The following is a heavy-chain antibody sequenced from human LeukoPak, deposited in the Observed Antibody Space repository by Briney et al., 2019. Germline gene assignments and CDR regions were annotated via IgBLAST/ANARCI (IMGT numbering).Heavy chain of an antibody. CDR3: ARDGEYCSGGSCYDYYYYYGMDV. V-gene: IGHV1-18*04. D-gene: IGHD2-15*01. CDR1: GYTFTSYS. CDR2: ISAYNGNT. Sequence: ASVKVSCKASGYTFTSYSISWVRQAPGQGLEWMGWISAYNGNTNYAQKLQGRVTMTTDTSTSTAYMELRSLRSDDTAVYYCARDGEYCSGGSCYDYYYYYGMDVWGKGTTVTVSS. J-gene: IGHJ6*04.